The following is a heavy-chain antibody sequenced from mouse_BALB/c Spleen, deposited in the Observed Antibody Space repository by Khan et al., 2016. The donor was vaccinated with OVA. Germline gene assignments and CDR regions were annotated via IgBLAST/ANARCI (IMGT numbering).Heavy chain of an antibody. D-gene: IGHD1-1*01. CDR1: GFTFSTYG. Sequence: EVELVESGGDLVKPGGSLKLSCAASGFTFSTYGMSWVRQTPEKRLEWVATISTGGTYTYYPDSVKGRFTISRDNAKNTLYLQLSILKSEDTAIYYCSRLAYYYNSEGFAYWGQGTLVTVSA. J-gene: IGHJ3*01. CDR3: SRLAYYYNSEGFAY. CDR2: ISTGGTYT. V-gene: IGHV5-6*01.